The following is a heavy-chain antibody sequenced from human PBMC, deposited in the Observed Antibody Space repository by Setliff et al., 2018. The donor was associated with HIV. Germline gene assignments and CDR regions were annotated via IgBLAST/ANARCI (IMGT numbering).Heavy chain of an antibody. CDR3: ARPRYTYGTPPAFDI. Sequence: SETLSLTFTVSGGSISSSSHYWGWIRQPPGKGLEWIGSIYFSGSTYYNPSLKSRVTISVDTSKNQFSLKLSSVTAADTAVYYCARPRYTYGTPPAFDIWGRGTVVTVSS. V-gene: IGHV4-39*01. J-gene: IGHJ3*02. D-gene: IGHD5-18*01. CDR1: GGSISSSSHY. CDR2: IYFSGST.